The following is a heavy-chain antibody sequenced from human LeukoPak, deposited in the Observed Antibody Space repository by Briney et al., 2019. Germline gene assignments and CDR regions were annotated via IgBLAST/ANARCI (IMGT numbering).Heavy chain of an antibody. V-gene: IGHV1-18*01. D-gene: IGHD6-19*01. CDR1: GYTFTSHG. Sequence: GASVKVSCKASGYTFTSHGISWVRQAPGQGLEWMGWISTYNGDTKYAQKFQGRVTITSDTSTNTAYMEVRSLKSDDTAVYYCARVLVFFPVPAANGWSAPWAREPRVTVPS. CDR2: ISTYNGDT. J-gene: IGHJ5*02. CDR3: ARVLVFFPVPAANGWSAP.